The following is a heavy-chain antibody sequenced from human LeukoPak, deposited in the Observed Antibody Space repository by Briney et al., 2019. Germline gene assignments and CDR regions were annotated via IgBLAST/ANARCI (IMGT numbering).Heavy chain of an antibody. V-gene: IGHV1-69*06. Sequence: SVKVSCKASGGTFSSYAISWVRQAPGQGLEWMGGIIPIFGTANYAQKFQGRVTITADKSTSTAYMELNSLRAEDTAVYYCAKVKGNGISLIVEVSKGAFDVWGQGTMVTVSS. CDR3: AKVKGNGISLIVEVSKGAFDV. D-gene: IGHD3-22*01. J-gene: IGHJ3*01. CDR1: GGTFSSYA. CDR2: IIPIFGTA.